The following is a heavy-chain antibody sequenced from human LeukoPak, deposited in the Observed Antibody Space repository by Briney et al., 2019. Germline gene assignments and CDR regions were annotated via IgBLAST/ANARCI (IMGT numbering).Heavy chain of an antibody. D-gene: IGHD2-15*01. CDR3: AKGLKYCSGGSCSLYMDV. Sequence: GGSLRLSCAASGFTFSAYDMHWVRQAPGKGLEWVAVLWDDGSRKYSADSVRGRFTISRDNSKNTLYLQMNSLRAEDTAVYYCAKGLKYCSGGSCSLYMDVWGKGTTVTVSS. J-gene: IGHJ6*03. V-gene: IGHV3-33*06. CDR1: GFTFSAYD. CDR2: LWDDGSRK.